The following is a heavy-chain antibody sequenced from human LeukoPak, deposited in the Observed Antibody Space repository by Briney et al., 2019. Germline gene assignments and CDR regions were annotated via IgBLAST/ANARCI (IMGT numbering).Heavy chain of an antibody. J-gene: IGHJ4*02. CDR3: AKYFPRFDDYSRWANEYYFDY. Sequence: GASLRLSCAASGFTFTSYAMSWVRQAPGKGLEWVSGISGSGGSTYYADSVKGRFTISRDNSKNTLYLQMNSLRAEDTAVYYCAKYFPRFDDYSRWANEYYFDYWGQGTLVTVSS. CDR2: ISGSGGST. V-gene: IGHV3-23*01. CDR1: GFTFTSYA. D-gene: IGHD4-11*01.